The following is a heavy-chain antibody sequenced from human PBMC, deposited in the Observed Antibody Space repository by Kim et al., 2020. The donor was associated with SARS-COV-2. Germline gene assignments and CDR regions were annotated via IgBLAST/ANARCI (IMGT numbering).Heavy chain of an antibody. V-gene: IGHV3-30*15. Sequence: GGSLRLSCIGSGFTFSNYAVHWVRQARGKGLEWLTVISVDGGRKYYAESVKGRFTISRDNSDNSVSLQLSSLRRDDTAVYYCARGDGDFWSPGFVWGKGTTVTVSS. CDR3: ARGDGDFWSPGFV. D-gene: IGHD3-3*01. CDR2: ISVDGGRK. J-gene: IGHJ6*04. CDR1: GFTFSNYA.